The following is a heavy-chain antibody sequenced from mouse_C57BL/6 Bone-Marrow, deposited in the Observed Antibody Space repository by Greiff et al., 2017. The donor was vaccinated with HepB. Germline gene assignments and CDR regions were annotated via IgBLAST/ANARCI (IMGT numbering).Heavy chain of an antibody. J-gene: IGHJ4*01. V-gene: IGHV2-5*01. CDR1: GFSLTSYG. D-gene: IGHD1-1*01. Sequence: VMLVESGPGLVQPSQSLSITCTVSGFSLTSYGVHWVRQSPGKGLEWLGVIWRGGSTDYNAAFMSRLSITKDNSKSQVFFKMNSLQADDTAIYYCAKKDGSSYGYAMDYWGQGTSVTVSS. CDR2: IWRGGST. CDR3: AKKDGSSYGYAMDY.